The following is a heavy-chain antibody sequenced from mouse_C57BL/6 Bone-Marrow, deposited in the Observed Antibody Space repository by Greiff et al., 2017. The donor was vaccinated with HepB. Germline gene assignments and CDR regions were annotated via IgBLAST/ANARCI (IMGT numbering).Heavy chain of an antibody. CDR2: ISDGGSYT. J-gene: IGHJ2*01. CDR3: AREGGSVFDY. D-gene: IGHD1-1*01. V-gene: IGHV5-4*01. Sequence: EVMLVESGGGLVKPGGSLKLSCAASGFTFSSYAMSWVRQTPEKRLEWVATISDGGSYTYYPDNVKGRFTISRDNAKNNLYLQMSHLKSEETAMYYCAREGGSVFDYWGQGTTLTVSS. CDR1: GFTFSSYA.